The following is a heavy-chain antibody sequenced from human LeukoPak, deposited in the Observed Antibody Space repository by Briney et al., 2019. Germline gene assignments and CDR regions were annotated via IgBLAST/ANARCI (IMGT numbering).Heavy chain of an antibody. CDR3: ARDLVSGAYTFDT. D-gene: IGHD3-16*01. CDR1: GFTFSNFG. J-gene: IGHJ3*02. Sequence: GGSLRLSCAASGFTFSNFGLNWVRQAPGKGLQWVSFISSTGITKYYADSVRGRFTISRDNTGNSLYLQMSSLRAEDTAVYYCARDLVSGAYTFDTWGQGTVVTVSS. V-gene: IGHV3-48*03. CDR2: ISSTGITK.